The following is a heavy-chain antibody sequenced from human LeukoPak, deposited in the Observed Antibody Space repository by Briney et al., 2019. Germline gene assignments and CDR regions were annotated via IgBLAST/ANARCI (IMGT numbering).Heavy chain of an antibody. CDR2: INRDGSTT. CDR1: GFTFSNCW. J-gene: IGHJ4*02. CDR3: ARDKKSGESSEIDY. V-gene: IGHV3-74*03. D-gene: IGHD3-10*01. Sequence: GGSLRLSCAASGFTFSNCWVHWVRQAPGKGLVWVSRINRDGSTTKYADSVKGRFTVSRDNAKNTVNLQMNSLRAEDTAVYYCARDKKSGESSEIDYWGQGTLVTVSS.